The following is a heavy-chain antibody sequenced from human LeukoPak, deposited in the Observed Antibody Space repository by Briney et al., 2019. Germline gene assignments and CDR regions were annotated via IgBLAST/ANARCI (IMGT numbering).Heavy chain of an antibody. Sequence: TGGSLRLSCAASGFTVSSNYMSWVRQAPGKGLEWVSVIYSGGSTYYADSVKGRFTISRDNSKNTLYLQVNSLRAEDTAVYYCAGALIAVAGPFDYWGQGTLVTVSS. J-gene: IGHJ4*02. V-gene: IGHV3-66*01. D-gene: IGHD6-19*01. CDR2: IYSGGST. CDR3: AGALIAVAGPFDY. CDR1: GFTVSSNY.